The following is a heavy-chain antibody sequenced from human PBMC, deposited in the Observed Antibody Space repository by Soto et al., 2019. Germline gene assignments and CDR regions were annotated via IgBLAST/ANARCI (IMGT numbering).Heavy chain of an antibody. D-gene: IGHD3-3*01. CDR1: GGSISSGGYY. CDR2: IYYSGST. J-gene: IGHJ5*02. Sequence: NPSEALSLTCTVSGGSISSGGYYWSWIRQHPGKGLEWIGYIYYSGSTYYNPSLKSRVTISVDTSKNQFSLKLSSVTAADTAVYYCARFSDFWSGYYSYNWFDPWGQGTLVTVSS. V-gene: IGHV4-31*03. CDR3: ARFSDFWSGYYSYNWFDP.